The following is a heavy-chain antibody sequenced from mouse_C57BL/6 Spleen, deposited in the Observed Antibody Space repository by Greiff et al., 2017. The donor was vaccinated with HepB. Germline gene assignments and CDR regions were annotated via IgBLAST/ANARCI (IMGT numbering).Heavy chain of an antibody. J-gene: IGHJ2*01. Sequence: EVKLQESGPGLVKPSQSLSLTCSVTGYSITSGYYWNWIRQFPGNKLEWMGYISYDGSNNYNPSLKNRISITRDTSKNQFFLKLNSVTTEDTATYYCARDLGSGYVIDYWGQGTTLTVSS. CDR1: GYSITSGYY. CDR3: ARDLGSGYVIDY. V-gene: IGHV3-6*01. CDR2: ISYDGSN. D-gene: IGHD3-2*02.